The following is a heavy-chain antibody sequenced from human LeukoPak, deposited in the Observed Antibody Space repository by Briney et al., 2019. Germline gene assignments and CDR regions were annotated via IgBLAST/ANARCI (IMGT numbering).Heavy chain of an antibody. CDR1: GFTFSIYA. V-gene: IGHV3-23*01. D-gene: IGHD3-22*01. CDR3: ARDRPNYYGSDGHYYRRDGDY. CDR2: ITSRGEST. Sequence: QPGGSLRLSCAASGFTFSIYAMSSVRQAPGKGLQWVSSITSRGESTWYVDSVKGRFTITRDNSENTLYLQMHSLRAEDTAVYYCARDRPNYYGSDGHYYRRDGDYWGRGTLVSVSS. J-gene: IGHJ4*02.